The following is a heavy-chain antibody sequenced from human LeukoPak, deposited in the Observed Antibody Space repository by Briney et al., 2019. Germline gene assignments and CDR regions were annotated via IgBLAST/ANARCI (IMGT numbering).Heavy chain of an antibody. CDR3: TKRGEGYCSGSSCYNPPNIDY. CDR1: GFSFSSYA. Sequence: GGSLRLSCAASGFSFSSYAMRWVRQAPGKGLEWVSLISASGSTYYADSVKGRFTISRDNTKNTLSLQMNSLRAEDAAVYYCTKRGEGYCSGSSCYNPPNIDYWGQGTLVIVSS. D-gene: IGHD2-15*01. V-gene: IGHV3-23*01. J-gene: IGHJ4*02. CDR2: ISASGST.